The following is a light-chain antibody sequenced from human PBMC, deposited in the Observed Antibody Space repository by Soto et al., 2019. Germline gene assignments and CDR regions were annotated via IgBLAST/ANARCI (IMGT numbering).Light chain of an antibody. CDR3: QQYNSYPLT. V-gene: IGKV1-5*03. J-gene: IGKJ4*01. CDR1: QSLDTW. Sequence: DIPMTQSPSTLSASVGDRVTITCRASQSLDTWLAWYQQKPGEAPKLLVYKASTLQSGVPSRFSASGSGTGFTLTISSLQPDDFGTYYCQQYNSYPLTFGGGTKVEIK. CDR2: KAS.